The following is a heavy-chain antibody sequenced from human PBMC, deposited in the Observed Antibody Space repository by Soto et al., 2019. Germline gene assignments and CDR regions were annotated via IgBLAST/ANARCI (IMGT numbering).Heavy chain of an antibody. V-gene: IGHV4-34*01. CDR3: ARGHGRFAH. J-gene: IGHJ4*02. Sequence: PSETLSLTCEVSGRAFTGYYCSWIRHPPVKWLEWIGEINHSGFTNYNPSLTGRVTISLDTSKSQFSLKLSSLTAADTAFYFCARGHGRFAHWGQGTLVTVSS. CDR2: INHSGFT. CDR1: GRAFTGYY.